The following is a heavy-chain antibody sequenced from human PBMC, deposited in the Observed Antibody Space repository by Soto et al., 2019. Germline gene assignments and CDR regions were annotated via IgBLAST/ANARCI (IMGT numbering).Heavy chain of an antibody. V-gene: IGHV4-31*03. CDR1: GGSISSGGYC. J-gene: IGHJ4*02. CDR3: ARGGDTTKVDS. Sequence: QVQLQESGPGLVKPSQTLSLTCTVSGGSISSGGYCWSWIRQHPGEGLEWIGFMYNSGSTSYNPSLKRRATISVDTSTNQFSLNLRSVTAADTAVYYCARGGDTTKVDSWGQGTLFNFSS. CDR2: MYNSGST. D-gene: IGHD3-16*01.